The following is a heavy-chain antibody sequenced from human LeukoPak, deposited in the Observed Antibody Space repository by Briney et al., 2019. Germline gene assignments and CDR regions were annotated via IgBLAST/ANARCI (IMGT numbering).Heavy chain of an antibody. CDR1: GFTFSSYW. J-gene: IGHJ3*02. Sequence: GGSLRLSCAASGFTFSSYWMHWVRQAPGKGLVWVSRINSDGSTTSYADSVKGRFTISRDNAKNTLYLQMNSLRAEDTALYYCARAFYGDYVTSYGAFDIWGQGTMVTVSS. D-gene: IGHD4-17*01. CDR3: ARAFYGDYVTSYGAFDI. CDR2: INSDGSTT. V-gene: IGHV3-74*01.